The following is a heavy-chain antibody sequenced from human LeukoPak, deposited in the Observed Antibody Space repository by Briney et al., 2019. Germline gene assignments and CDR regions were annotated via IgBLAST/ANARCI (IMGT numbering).Heavy chain of an antibody. Sequence: GGSLRLSCAASGFTFSSYAMSWVRQAPGEGLQWVSDISGSGSSTYYADSVRGRFTISRDNSKNTLYLQMNSLRAEDTAVYYCAKGIVVIPAAGYYMDVWGKGTTVTVSS. J-gene: IGHJ6*03. CDR3: AKGIVVIPAAGYYMDV. CDR2: ISGSGSST. D-gene: IGHD2-2*01. V-gene: IGHV3-23*01. CDR1: GFTFSSYA.